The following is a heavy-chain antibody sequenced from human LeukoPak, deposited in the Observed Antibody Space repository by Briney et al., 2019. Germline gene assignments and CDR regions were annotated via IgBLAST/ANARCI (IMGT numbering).Heavy chain of an antibody. Sequence: GGSLRLSCAASGFTFSSYGMHWVRQAPGKGLEWVAVIWYGGSNKYYADSVKGRFTISRDNSKNTLYLQMNSPRAEDTAVYYCAKEGSTDAFDIWGQGTMVTVSS. CDR2: IWYGGSNK. J-gene: IGHJ3*02. CDR3: AKEGSTDAFDI. V-gene: IGHV3-30*02. CDR1: GFTFSSYG.